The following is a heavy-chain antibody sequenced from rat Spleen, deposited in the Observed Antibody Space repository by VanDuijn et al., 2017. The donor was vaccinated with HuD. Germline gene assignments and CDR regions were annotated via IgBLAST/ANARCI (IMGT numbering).Heavy chain of an antibody. CDR3: ARHTYGSYGWFAY. V-gene: IGHV5-7*01. D-gene: IGHD1-3*01. CDR2: ISYDGSST. J-gene: IGHJ3*01. Sequence: EVQLVESGGGLVQPGRSLKLSCAASGFTFSDYYMAWVRQAPKKGLEWVATISYDGSSTYYRDSVKGRFTISRDNAKSTLYLQMDSLRSEDTATYYCARHTYGSYGWFAYWGQGTLVTVSS. CDR1: GFTFSDYY.